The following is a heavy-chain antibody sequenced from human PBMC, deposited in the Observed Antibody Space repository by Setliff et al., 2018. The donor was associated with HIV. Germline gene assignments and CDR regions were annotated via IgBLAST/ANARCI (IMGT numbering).Heavy chain of an antibody. CDR3: ARDGRYSFGYNWFDP. CDR2: IYGSGST. CDR1: GDSIGTYS. D-gene: IGHD5-18*01. J-gene: IGHJ5*02. Sequence: PSETLSLTCAVSGDSIGTYSWHWLRQPPGKGLEWIGYIYGSGSTGYNPSLTSRVTMSTDTPNNRFALKLTSVTAADTAVYYCARDGRYSFGYNWFDPWGQGTLVTVSS. V-gene: IGHV4-4*09.